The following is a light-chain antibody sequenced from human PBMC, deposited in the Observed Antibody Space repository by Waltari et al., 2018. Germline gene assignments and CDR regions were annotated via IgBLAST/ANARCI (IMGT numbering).Light chain of an antibody. CDR2: GAS. J-gene: IGKJ2*01. CDR3: QQFDNWS. V-gene: IGKV3-15*01. CDR1: PSVRTT. Sequence: EIVMTQSPATLSVSPGERATLSCRASPSVRTTLAWYQQKPGQAPRLLIYGASTRATVIPARFSGSGSGTEFTLTISSLQSADFAIYYCQQFDNWSFGQGTKLEIK.